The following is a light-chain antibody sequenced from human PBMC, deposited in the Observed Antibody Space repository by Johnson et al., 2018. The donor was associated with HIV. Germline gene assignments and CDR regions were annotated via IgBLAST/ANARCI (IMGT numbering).Light chain of an antibody. CDR3: GTWDSSLSAYV. J-gene: IGLJ1*01. CDR1: SSNIGNNY. V-gene: IGLV1-51*02. CDR2: ENN. Sequence: QSVLTQPPSVSAAPGQKVTISCSGSSSNIGNNYVSWYQQLPGTAPKLLIYENNKRPSGIPDRFSGSKSGTSPTLAITGLPTGDEADYYCGTWDSSLSAYVFGTGTKVTVL.